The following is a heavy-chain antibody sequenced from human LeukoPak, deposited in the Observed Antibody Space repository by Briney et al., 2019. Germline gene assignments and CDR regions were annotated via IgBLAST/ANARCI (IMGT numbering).Heavy chain of an antibody. J-gene: IGHJ4*02. CDR3: ARDETAYGFDY. CDR2: INPSGGST. D-gene: IGHD1-14*01. CDR1: GYTFTSYY. V-gene: IGHV1-46*01. Sequence: ASVKVSCKASGYTFTSYYMHWVRQAPGQGLEWMGIINPSGGSTCYAQKFQGRVTMTRDTSTSTVYMELSSLRSEDTAVYYCARDETAYGFDYWGQGTLVTVSS.